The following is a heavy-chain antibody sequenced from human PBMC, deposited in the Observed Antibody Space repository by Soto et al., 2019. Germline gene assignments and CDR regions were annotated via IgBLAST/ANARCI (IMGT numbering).Heavy chain of an antibody. J-gene: IGHJ5*02. D-gene: IGHD6-13*01. CDR3: ARERIAAARRGWFDP. V-gene: IGHV1-69*04. CDR1: GGTFSSYT. CDR2: IIPILGIA. Sequence: ASVKVSCKASGGTFSSYTISWVRQAPGQGLEWMGRIIPILGIANYAQKFQGRVTITADKSTSTAYMELSSLRSEDTAVYYCARERIAAARRGWFDPWGQGTLVTVSS.